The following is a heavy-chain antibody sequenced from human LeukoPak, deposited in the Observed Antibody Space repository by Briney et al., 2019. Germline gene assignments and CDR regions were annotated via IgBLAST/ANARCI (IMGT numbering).Heavy chain of an antibody. V-gene: IGHV6-1*01. CDR1: GDSVSGNSAVA. J-gene: IGHJ4*02. D-gene: IGHD2/OR15-2a*01. Sequence: SQTLSLTCAISGDSVSGNSAVAWNWLRQSPSTGLEWLGRTYDRSKRNNDYAVSVKSRITIHPDTSKNQFSLHLNSVTPEDTAVYYCARGRNSGFDYWGQGTLVTVSS. CDR3: ARGRNSGFDY. CDR2: TYDRSKRNN.